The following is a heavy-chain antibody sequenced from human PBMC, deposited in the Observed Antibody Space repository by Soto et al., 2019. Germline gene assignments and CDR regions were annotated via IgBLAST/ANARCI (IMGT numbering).Heavy chain of an antibody. J-gene: IGHJ4*02. CDR3: TRGQGGRGGY. V-gene: IGHV3-74*01. Sequence: EVQLVESGGGLVQPGGSLRLSCAASGFTFSSYWMHWVRQAPGKGLVWVSRTNEDGSTINYADSVKGRFTISRDNAKNRLYREMNSVGAEGADVYYSTRGQGGRGGYWGPRTLVTVSS. CDR2: TNEDGSTI. CDR1: GFTFSSYW. D-gene: IGHD3-16*01.